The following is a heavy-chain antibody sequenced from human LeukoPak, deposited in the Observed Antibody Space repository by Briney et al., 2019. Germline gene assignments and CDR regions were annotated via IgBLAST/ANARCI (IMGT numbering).Heavy chain of an antibody. CDR3: ARGPGGSGSYYLFDY. D-gene: IGHD3-10*01. Sequence: GGSLRLSCAASGFTVSRNYMSWVRQAPGKGLEWVSVIYSGGRAYYADSVKGRFTISRGNSKNTLYLQMNSLRAEDTAVYYCARGPGGSGSYYLFDYWGQGTLVTVSS. J-gene: IGHJ4*02. CDR2: IYSGGRA. CDR1: GFTVSRNY. V-gene: IGHV3-66*02.